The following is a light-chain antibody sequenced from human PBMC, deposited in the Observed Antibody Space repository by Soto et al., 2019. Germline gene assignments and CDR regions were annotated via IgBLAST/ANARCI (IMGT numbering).Light chain of an antibody. CDR2: KAS. J-gene: IGKJ1*01. V-gene: IGKV1-5*03. Sequence: DSQMTQSPSTLSASVGDRVTITCRASQSISSWLAWYQQKPGKAPKLLIYKASSLESGVPSRFSGSGSGTEFTPTISSLQPDDFATYYCQQYNSYPWTFGQGTKVEIK. CDR3: QQYNSYPWT. CDR1: QSISSW.